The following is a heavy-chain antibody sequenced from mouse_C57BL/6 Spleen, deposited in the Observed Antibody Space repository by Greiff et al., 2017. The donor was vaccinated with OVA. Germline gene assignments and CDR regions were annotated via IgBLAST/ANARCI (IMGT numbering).Heavy chain of an antibody. V-gene: IGHV1-19*01. CDR2: INPYNGGT. D-gene: IGHD1-1*01. Sequence: VQLQQSGPVLVKPGASVKMSCKASGYTFTDYYMNWVKQSHGKSLEWIGVINPYNGGTSYNQKFKGKATLTVDKSSSTAYMELNSLTSEDSAVYYCARNRNYGSHWYFDVWGTGTTVTVSS. J-gene: IGHJ1*03. CDR3: ARNRNYGSHWYFDV. CDR1: GYTFTDYY.